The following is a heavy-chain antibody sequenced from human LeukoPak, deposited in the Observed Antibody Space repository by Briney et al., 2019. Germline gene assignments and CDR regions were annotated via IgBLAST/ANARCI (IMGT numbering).Heavy chain of an antibody. V-gene: IGHV4-39*01. Sequence: PSETLSLTCTVSGDSISTSNSYWGWIRQPPWKGLEWIGSIYYSGNTYYNASLKSRVTISVEMSKNQFSLKLTSVTAADTAVYYCARQDYYDSSGFYIWGQGTMVTVSS. CDR3: ARQDYYDSSGFYI. J-gene: IGHJ3*02. CDR2: IYYSGNT. D-gene: IGHD3-22*01. CDR1: GDSISTSNSY.